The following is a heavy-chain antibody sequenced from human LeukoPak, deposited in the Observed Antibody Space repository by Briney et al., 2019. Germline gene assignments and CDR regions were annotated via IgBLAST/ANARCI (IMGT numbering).Heavy chain of an antibody. J-gene: IGHJ4*02. CDR2: ISSSSSYI. D-gene: IGHD6-19*01. V-gene: IGHV3-21*01. CDR1: GFTFSSYG. CDR3: ARDLEYSSGWYGY. Sequence: GGSLRLSCAASGFTFSSYGMHWVRQAPGKGLEWVSSISSSSSYIYYADSVKGRFTISRDNAKNSLYLQMNSLRAEDTAVYYCARDLEYSSGWYGYWGQGTLVTVSS.